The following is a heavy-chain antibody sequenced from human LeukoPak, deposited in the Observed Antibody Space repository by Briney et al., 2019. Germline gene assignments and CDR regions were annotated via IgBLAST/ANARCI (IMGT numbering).Heavy chain of an antibody. CDR1: GYTFTSYD. CDR3: AREGTYYYDSSGSNFDY. J-gene: IGHJ4*02. CDR2: ISAYNGNT. V-gene: IGHV1-18*01. D-gene: IGHD3-22*01. Sequence: ASVKVSCKASGYTFTSYDINWVRQAPGQGLEWMGWISAYNGNTNYAQKVQGRVTMTTDTSTSTAYMELRSLRSDDTAVYYCAREGTYYYDSSGSNFDYWGQGTLVTVSS.